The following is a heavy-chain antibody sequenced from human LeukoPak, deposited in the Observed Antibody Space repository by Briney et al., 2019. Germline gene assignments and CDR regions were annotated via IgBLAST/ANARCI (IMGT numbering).Heavy chain of an antibody. Sequence: SKTLSLTCAISGDSVSSKSAAWHWLRQSPSRGLEWLGRTYYRSKWYHEYAVSVKSRITINPDTSKNQFSLQLNSVTPEDTAIYYCAILRTASSFDFWGQGTLVTVSS. CDR1: GDSVSSKSAA. CDR2: TYYRSKWYH. CDR3: AILRTASSFDF. J-gene: IGHJ4*02. V-gene: IGHV6-1*01. D-gene: IGHD1-1*01.